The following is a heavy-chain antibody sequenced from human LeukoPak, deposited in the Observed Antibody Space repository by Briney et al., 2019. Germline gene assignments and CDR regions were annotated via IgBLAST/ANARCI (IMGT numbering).Heavy chain of an antibody. CDR1: GVSISSYN. D-gene: IGHD6-19*01. CDR2: IYYSGST. CDR3: ARHSSGWSKYYYYYGMDV. Sequence: SETLSLTCTVSGVSISSYNWSWIRQPPGKGLEWIGYIYYSGSTNYNPSLKSRVTISVDTSKNQFSLKLSSVTAADTAVYYCARHSSGWSKYYYYYGMDVWGQGTTVTVSS. J-gene: IGHJ6*02. V-gene: IGHV4-59*08.